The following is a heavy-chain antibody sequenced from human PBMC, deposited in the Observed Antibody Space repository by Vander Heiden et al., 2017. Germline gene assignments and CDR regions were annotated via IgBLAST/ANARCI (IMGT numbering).Heavy chain of an antibody. V-gene: IGHV3-48*02. CDR2: ISSSSSTI. J-gene: IGHJ6*02. CDR1: GFTFSSYS. Sequence: LVESGGGLVQPGGSLRLSCAASGFTFSSYSMNWVRQAPGKGLEWVSYISSSSSTIYYADSVKGRFTSARDNAKNSLYLQMNSLRDEDTAVYYCARDGTMVLEVIYTPGYYGMDVWGQGTTVTVSS. D-gene: IGHD3-10*01. CDR3: ARDGTMVLEVIYTPGYYGMDV.